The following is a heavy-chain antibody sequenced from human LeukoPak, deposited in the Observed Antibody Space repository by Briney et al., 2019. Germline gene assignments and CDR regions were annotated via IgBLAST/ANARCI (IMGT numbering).Heavy chain of an antibody. V-gene: IGHV4-59*08. Sequence: SETLSLTCTVAGGSISSYYWSWIRQPPGKGLEWIGYIYYSGSTNYNPSLKSRVTISVDTSKNQFSLKLSSVTAADTAVYYCARHVGKSSSWYGGGWDYWGQGTLVTVSS. CDR1: GGSISSYY. D-gene: IGHD6-13*01. CDR2: IYYSGST. CDR3: ARHVGKSSSWYGGGWDY. J-gene: IGHJ4*02.